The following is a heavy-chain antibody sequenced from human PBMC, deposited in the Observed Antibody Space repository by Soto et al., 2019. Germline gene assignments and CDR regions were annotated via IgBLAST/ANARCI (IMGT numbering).Heavy chain of an antibody. CDR2: INHSRST. V-gene: IGHV4-34*01. Sequence: TSETLSLTCAVYGGSFSGYYWSWIRQPPGKGLEWIGEINHSRSTNYNPSLKSRVTISVDTSKNQFSLKLSSVTAADTAVYYCSLHADDYIDPWGQGTLVTVSS. J-gene: IGHJ5*02. CDR3: SLHADDYIDP. CDR1: GGSFSGYY. D-gene: IGHD4-4*01.